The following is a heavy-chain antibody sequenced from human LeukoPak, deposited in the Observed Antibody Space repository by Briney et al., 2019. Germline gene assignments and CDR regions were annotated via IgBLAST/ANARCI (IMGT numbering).Heavy chain of an antibody. CDR3: ARGNWNKLEVFDY. Sequence: SGGSLRLSCAASGFTFTNYVVTWVRQAPGKGLEWVSAISGSGGSTYYADSVKGRFTVSGDNSKNTVYLQMNSLRAEDTAVYYCARGNWNKLEVFDYWGQGTLVTVSS. CDR1: GFTFTNYV. D-gene: IGHD1/OR15-1a*01. CDR2: ISGSGGST. V-gene: IGHV3-23*01. J-gene: IGHJ4*02.